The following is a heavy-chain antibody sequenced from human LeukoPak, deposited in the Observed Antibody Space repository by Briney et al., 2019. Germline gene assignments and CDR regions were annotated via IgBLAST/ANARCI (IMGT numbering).Heavy chain of an antibody. D-gene: IGHD3-10*01. CDR3: AKDSGSGSYVVY. Sequence: GGSLRLSCAVSGFTFSDYYMSRIRQAPGKGLEWVSYISSGGSTISHADSVKGRFTISRDNAENSLYLQMNSLRAEDTAVYYCAKDSGSGSYVVYWGQGTLVTVSS. CDR2: ISSGGSTI. J-gene: IGHJ4*02. V-gene: IGHV3-11*04. CDR1: GFTFSDYY.